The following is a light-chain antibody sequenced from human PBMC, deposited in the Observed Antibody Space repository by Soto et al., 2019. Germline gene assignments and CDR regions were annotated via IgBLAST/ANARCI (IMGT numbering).Light chain of an antibody. V-gene: IGKV3-15*01. CDR3: QQYNNWPYWT. J-gene: IGKJ1*01. CDR1: QSVSSN. CDR2: GAS. Sequence: EIVMTQSPATLSVSPGERATLSCRASQSVSSNLAWYQQKPGQAPRLLIYGASTRATGIPARFSGSGSGTEFNLTISSLQSEDFAVYYCQQYNNWPYWTFGQGTKVEIK.